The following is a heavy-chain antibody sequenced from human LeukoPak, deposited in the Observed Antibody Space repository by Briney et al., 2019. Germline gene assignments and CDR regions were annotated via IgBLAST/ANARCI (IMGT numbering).Heavy chain of an antibody. CDR3: ARHEYSGSYYGLSWFDP. J-gene: IGHJ5*02. D-gene: IGHD1-26*01. CDR1: GGSISSSGYY. V-gene: IGHV4-39*01. CDR2: IYYSGST. Sequence: PSETLSLTCTVSGGSISSSGYYWGWIRQPPGKGLEWIASIYYSGSTYYNPSLKSRVTISVDASKNQLSLKLSSLTAADTAVYYCARHEYSGSYYGLSWFDPWGQGTLVTVSS.